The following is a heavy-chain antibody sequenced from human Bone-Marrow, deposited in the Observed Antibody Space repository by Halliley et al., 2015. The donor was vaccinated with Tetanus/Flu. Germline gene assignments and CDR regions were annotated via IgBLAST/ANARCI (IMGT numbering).Heavy chain of an antibody. V-gene: IGHV3-23*01. CDR2: ISGSGGST. D-gene: IGHD1-7*01. Sequence: SLRLSCIASGFTFSDFTMNWVRQAPGKGLEWVSAISGSGGSTYHADSVMGRFIISRDNSRHTLYLQMNRLRAEDTAIYYCAKSSGTLKSGPEYWGQGTLVTVSS. CDR3: AKSSGTLKSGPEY. CDR1: GFTFSDFT. J-gene: IGHJ4*02.